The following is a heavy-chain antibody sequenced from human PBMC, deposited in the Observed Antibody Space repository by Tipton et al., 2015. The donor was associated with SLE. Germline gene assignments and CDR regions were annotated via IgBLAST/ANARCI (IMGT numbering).Heavy chain of an antibody. Sequence: QSGPEVKKPGASVKVSCKASGYTFTGYYMHWVRQAPGQGLEWMGWINPNSGGTNYAQKFQGRVTMTRDTSISTAYMELSRLRSDDTAVYYCARSYDSSGYYASFDYWGQGTLVTVSS. D-gene: IGHD3-22*01. J-gene: IGHJ4*02. CDR3: ARSYDSSGYYASFDY. CDR2: INPNSGGT. CDR1: GYTFTGYY. V-gene: IGHV1-2*02.